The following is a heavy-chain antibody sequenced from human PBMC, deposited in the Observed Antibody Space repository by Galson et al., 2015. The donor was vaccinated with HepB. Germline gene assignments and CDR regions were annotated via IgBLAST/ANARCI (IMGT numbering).Heavy chain of an antibody. D-gene: IGHD1-26*01. CDR3: ARVFPGSEWDLGD. Sequence: SVKVSCKASGYTFINYGISWVRQAPGQGLEWMGWISAYNSNRNYPQKFQGRVTMTTDTSTSTAYMELRSLRSDDTAVYYCARVFPGSEWDLGDWGQGTLVTVSS. J-gene: IGHJ4*02. V-gene: IGHV1-18*01. CDR2: ISAYNSNR. CDR1: GYTFINYG.